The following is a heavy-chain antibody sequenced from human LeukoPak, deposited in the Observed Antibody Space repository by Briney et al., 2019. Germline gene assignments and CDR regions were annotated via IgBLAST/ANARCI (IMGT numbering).Heavy chain of an antibody. CDR2: IYYSGST. Sequence: PSETLSLTCTVSGGSISSYYWSWIRQPPGKGLEWIGYIYYSGSTNYNPSLKSRVTISVDMSKNQFSLKLSSVTAADTAVYYCAGGGYQLDNWFDPWGQGTLVTVSS. V-gene: IGHV4-59*01. D-gene: IGHD2-2*01. J-gene: IGHJ5*02. CDR1: GGSISSYY. CDR3: AGGGYQLDNWFDP.